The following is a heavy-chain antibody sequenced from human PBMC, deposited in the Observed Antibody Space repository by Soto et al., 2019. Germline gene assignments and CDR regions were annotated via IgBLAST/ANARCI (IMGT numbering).Heavy chain of an antibody. CDR2: IIPIFGTA. J-gene: IGHJ4*02. V-gene: IGHV1-69*01. CDR1: GGTFSSYA. D-gene: IGHD3-16*02. Sequence: QVQLVQSGAEVKKPGSSVKVSCKASGGTFSSYAISWVRQAPGQGLEWMGGIIPIFGTANYAQKFQGRVTITADESTSTAYMELSSLRSEDTAVYYCARSQNSDYVWGSHRYLYYWGQGTLVTVSS. CDR3: ARSQNSDYVWGSHRYLYY.